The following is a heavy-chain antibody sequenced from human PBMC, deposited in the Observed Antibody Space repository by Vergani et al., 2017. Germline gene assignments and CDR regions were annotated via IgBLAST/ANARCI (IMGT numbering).Heavy chain of an antibody. V-gene: IGHV4-31*03. D-gene: IGHD3-10*01. CDR1: GGSISSDNYY. Sequence: QVQLQESGPGLVKPSQTLSLTCTVSGGSISSDNYYWSWIRQHPGKGLEWIGYIYYSGSTYYNPSLKSRVTISVDTSKNQFSLKLSSVTAADTAVYYCVGGVYYYGSGSFDYWGQGTLVTVSS. J-gene: IGHJ4*02. CDR3: VGGVYYYGSGSFDY. CDR2: IYYSGST.